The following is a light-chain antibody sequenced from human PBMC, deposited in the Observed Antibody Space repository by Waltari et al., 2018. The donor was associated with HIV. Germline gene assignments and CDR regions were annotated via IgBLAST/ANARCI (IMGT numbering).Light chain of an antibody. CDR1: SSDVGGYNY. J-gene: IGLJ3*02. CDR3: SSYTSSSTLP. Sequence: QSALTQPASVSGSPGQSITISCPGTSSDVGGYNYVSWYQQHPGKAPKLMIYEVSNRPSGVSNRFSGSKSGNTASLTISGLQAEDEADYYCSSYTSSSTLPFGGGTKLTVL. CDR2: EVS. V-gene: IGLV2-14*01.